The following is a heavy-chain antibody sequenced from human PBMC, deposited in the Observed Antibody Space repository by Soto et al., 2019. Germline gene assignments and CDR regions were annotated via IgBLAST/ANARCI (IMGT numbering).Heavy chain of an antibody. Sequence: SVKVSCKASGGTFSSYAISWVRQAPGQGLEWMGGIIPIFGTANYAQKFQGRVTITADESTSTAYMELSSLRSEDTAVYYCAREHHNWNYEVHNWFDPWRQGTLGTVSS. CDR1: GGTFSSYA. V-gene: IGHV1-69*13. CDR2: IIPIFGTA. D-gene: IGHD1-7*01. CDR3: AREHHNWNYEVHNWFDP. J-gene: IGHJ5*02.